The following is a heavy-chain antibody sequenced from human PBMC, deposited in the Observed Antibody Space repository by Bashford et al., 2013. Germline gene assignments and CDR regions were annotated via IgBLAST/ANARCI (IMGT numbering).Heavy chain of an antibody. V-gene: IGHV3-7*01. Sequence: GGSLRLSCAASGFTFSNYWMSWVRQAPGKGLEWVANIKVDGSETYYVDSVKGRFTIYRDNAKNSLYLQMNSLTAEDTAVYYCARGGGSSWGYWGQGTLVTVSS. CDR3: ARGGGSSWGY. D-gene: IGHD6-13*01. J-gene: IGHJ4*02. CDR2: IKVDGSET. CDR1: GFTFSNYW.